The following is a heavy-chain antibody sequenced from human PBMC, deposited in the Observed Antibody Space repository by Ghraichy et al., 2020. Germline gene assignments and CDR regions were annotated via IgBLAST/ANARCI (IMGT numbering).Heavy chain of an antibody. J-gene: IGHJ3*02. D-gene: IGHD2-21*01. CDR2: ISSRSSYI. V-gene: IGHV3-21*01. Sequence: ETLSLTCAASGFTFNNYAMNWVRQAPGKGLEWVSSISSRSSYIYNADSVKGRFTISRDNAKNSLHLQMNSLRAEDTAVYYCARTQCGDDCYTLDAFDIWGQGTMVSVSS. CDR1: GFTFNNYA. CDR3: ARTQCGDDCYTLDAFDI.